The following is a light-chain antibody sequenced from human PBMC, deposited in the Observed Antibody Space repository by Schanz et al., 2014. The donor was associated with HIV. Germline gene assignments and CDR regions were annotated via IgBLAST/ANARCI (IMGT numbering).Light chain of an antibody. CDR3: SSYVGTNTVA. Sequence: QSALTQPASVSGSPGQSISISCTGTSGDVGSYNYVSWYQQHPGKAPKLMIYDVSNRPSGVSNRFSGSKSGNTASLTISGLQAEDEAEYYCSSYVGTNTVAFGGGTKLTVL. CDR2: DVS. J-gene: IGLJ3*02. CDR1: SGDVGSYNY. V-gene: IGLV2-14*03.